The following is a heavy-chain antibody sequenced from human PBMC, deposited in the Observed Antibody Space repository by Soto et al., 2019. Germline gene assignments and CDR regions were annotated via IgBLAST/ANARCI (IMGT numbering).Heavy chain of an antibody. CDR3: ARVSGYVSAFDI. V-gene: IGHV4-31*03. J-gene: IGHJ3*02. CDR1: GGSISRGGYY. CDR2: IYYSGST. Sequence: TLSLTCTVSGGSISRGGYYWSWIRQHPGKGLEWIGYIYYSGSTHYNPSLKSRFTISVDTSKNQFSLEVSSVTAADTAVYYCARVSGYVSAFDIWGQGTMVTVSS. D-gene: IGHD5-12*01.